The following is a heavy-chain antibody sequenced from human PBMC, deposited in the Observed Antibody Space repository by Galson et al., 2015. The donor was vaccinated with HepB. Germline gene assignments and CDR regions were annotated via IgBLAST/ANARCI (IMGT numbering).Heavy chain of an antibody. CDR1: GGTFSSYA. D-gene: IGHD2-2*01. V-gene: IGHV1-69*13. Sequence: SVKVSCKASGGTFSSYAISWVRQAPGQGLEWMGGIIPIFGTANYAQKFQGRVTVTADESTSTAYMELSSLRSEDTAVYYCARSHCSSTSCSPNSWGQGTLVTVSS. CDR2: IIPIFGTA. J-gene: IGHJ4*02. CDR3: ARSHCSSTSCSPNS.